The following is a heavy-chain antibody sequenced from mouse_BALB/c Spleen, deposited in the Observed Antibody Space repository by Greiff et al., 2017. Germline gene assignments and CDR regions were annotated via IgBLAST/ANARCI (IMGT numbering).Heavy chain of an antibody. CDR3: VRAPSYGYDSAWFAY. J-gene: IGHJ3*01. D-gene: IGHD2-9*01. V-gene: IGHV2-9-2*01. CDR2: IWTGGGT. Sequence: VKLMESGPGLVAPSQSLSITCTVSGFSLTSYDISWIRQPPGKGLEWLGVIWTGGGTNYNSAFMSRLSISKDNSKSQVFLKMNSLQTDDTAIYYCVRAPSYGYDSAWFAYWGQGTLVTVSA. CDR1: GFSLTSYD.